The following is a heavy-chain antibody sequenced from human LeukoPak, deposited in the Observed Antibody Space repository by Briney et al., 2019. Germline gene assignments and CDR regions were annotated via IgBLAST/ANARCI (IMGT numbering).Heavy chain of an antibody. D-gene: IGHD2/OR15-2a*01. J-gene: IGHJ4*02. CDR1: GFTFSTYW. CDR2: INQDGTEK. CDR3: ARNMGDY. Sequence: GGSLRLSCAASGFTFSTYWMTWVRQAPGKGLEWVANINQDGTEKNYVDSVRGRFTISRDNAKNSLYLQMNSLRAEDTAVYYCARNMGDYWGQGTLVTVSS. V-gene: IGHV3-7*04.